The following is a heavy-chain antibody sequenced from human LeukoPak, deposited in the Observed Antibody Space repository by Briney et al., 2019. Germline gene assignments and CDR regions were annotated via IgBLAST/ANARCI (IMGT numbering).Heavy chain of an antibody. CDR1: GYTFTSYG. Sequence: ASVKVSCKASGYTFTSYGISWVRQAPGQGLEWMGWISAYNGNTNYAQKLQGRVTMTTDTSTSTAYMELRSLRSHDTAVYYCARDNPSNWNDHRYFDYWGQGTLVTVSS. V-gene: IGHV1-18*01. D-gene: IGHD1-1*01. CDR3: ARDNPSNWNDHRYFDY. CDR2: ISAYNGNT. J-gene: IGHJ4*02.